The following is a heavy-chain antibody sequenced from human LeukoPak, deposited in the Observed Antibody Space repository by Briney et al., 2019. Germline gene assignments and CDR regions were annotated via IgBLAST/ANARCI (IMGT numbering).Heavy chain of an antibody. CDR3: VRLRWELLAPYFVH. Sequence: SETLSLTCSVSTDSTNTYYWSCIRQSPGKGLEWIGQIYHSGSTDSNPSFKSRVTISIDMSKQEFSLRLTSVTVADTAMYYCVRLRWELLAPYFVHWGQGAFVIVSS. V-gene: IGHV4-59*01. CDR1: TDSTNTYY. J-gene: IGHJ4*02. D-gene: IGHD2-15*01. CDR2: IYHSGST.